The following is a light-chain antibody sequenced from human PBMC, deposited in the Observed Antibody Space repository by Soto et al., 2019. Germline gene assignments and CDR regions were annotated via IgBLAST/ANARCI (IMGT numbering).Light chain of an antibody. CDR1: SSDVGGYNY. V-gene: IGLV2-14*01. Sequence: QLVLTQPASVSGSPGQSITISCTGTSSDVGGYNYVSWYQQQSGKAPELMIYDVSSRPPGVSNRFSGSKSGNTASLTISGLQAEDEADYYCSSYTGSSTLVVFGGGTKLTVL. J-gene: IGLJ2*01. CDR2: DVS. CDR3: SSYTGSSTLVV.